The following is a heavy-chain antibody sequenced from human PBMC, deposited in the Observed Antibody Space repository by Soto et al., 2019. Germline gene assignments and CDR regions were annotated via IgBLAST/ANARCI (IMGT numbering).Heavy chain of an antibody. CDR3: ARGMTTYTNRYYYYGMDV. CDR1: GFTFSSYS. D-gene: IGHD4-4*01. J-gene: IGHJ6*02. Sequence: EVQLVESGGGLVKPGGSLRLSCAGSGFTFSSYSMNWVRQAPGKGLEWVSSISSSSSYIYYADSVKGRFTISRDNAKNSLYLQMNSLRAEDTAVYYCARGMTTYTNRYYYYGMDVWGQGTTVTVSS. CDR2: ISSSSSYI. V-gene: IGHV3-21*01.